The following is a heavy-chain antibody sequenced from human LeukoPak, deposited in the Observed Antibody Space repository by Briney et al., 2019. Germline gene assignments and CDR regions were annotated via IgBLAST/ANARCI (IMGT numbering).Heavy chain of an antibody. D-gene: IGHD3-10*01. CDR3: ARAGGDYYGMDV. Sequence: GGSLRLSCAASGFTFSSYSMNWVRQAPGKGLEWVSSISSSSSYIYYADSVKGRFTISRDNAKNSLYLQMNSLRAEDTAVYYCARAGGDYYGMDVWGQGTTVTVSS. CDR2: ISSSSSYI. J-gene: IGHJ6*02. V-gene: IGHV3-21*01. CDR1: GFTFSSYS.